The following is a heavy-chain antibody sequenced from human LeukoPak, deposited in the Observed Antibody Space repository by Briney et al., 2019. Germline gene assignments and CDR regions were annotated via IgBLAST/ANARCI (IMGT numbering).Heavy chain of an antibody. Sequence: GGSLRLSCAASGFTFSNYDMHWVRQATGKGLGWVSGIDTAGDTYYPGSVKGRYTISRENAKNSLYLQVNSLRAEDTAVYYCVKDFAGGFLEWLSPVDYWGQGTLVTVSS. CDR1: GFTFSNYD. J-gene: IGHJ4*02. D-gene: IGHD3-3*01. CDR3: VKDFAGGFLEWLSPVDY. CDR2: IDTAGDT. V-gene: IGHV3-13*01.